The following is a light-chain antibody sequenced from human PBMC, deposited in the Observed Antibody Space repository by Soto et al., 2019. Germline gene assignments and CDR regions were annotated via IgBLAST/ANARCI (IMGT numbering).Light chain of an antibody. Sequence: EIVLTQSPGTLSLSPGERATLSCRASQSISSSYLAWYQQKPGQAPRLLIYAASSRATGIPDRFSGSGSGTDFTLTISRLEPEDFSVYYCHQYGSSSYTFGQGTQLEFK. CDR3: HQYGSSSYT. CDR2: AAS. CDR1: QSISSSY. V-gene: IGKV3-20*01. J-gene: IGKJ2*01.